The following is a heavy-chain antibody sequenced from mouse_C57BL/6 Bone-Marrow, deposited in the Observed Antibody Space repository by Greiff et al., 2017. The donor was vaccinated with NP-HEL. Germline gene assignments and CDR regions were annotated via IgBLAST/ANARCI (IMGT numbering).Heavy chain of an antibody. D-gene: IGHD2-3*01. Sequence: QVQLKQSGAELARPGASVKLSCKASGYTFTSYGISWVKQRTGQGLEWIGEIYPRSGNTYYNEKFKGKATLTADKSSSTAYMELRSLTSEDSAVYFRARRDGSYAMDYWGQGTSVTVSS. CDR1: GYTFTSYG. V-gene: IGHV1-81*01. J-gene: IGHJ4*01. CDR3: ARRDGSYAMDY. CDR2: IYPRSGNT.